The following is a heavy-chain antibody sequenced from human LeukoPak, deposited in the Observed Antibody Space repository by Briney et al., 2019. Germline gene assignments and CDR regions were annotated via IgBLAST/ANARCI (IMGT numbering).Heavy chain of an antibody. D-gene: IGHD3-10*01. CDR1: GFTITNNW. CDR3: ATVFKGSSLQDY. CDR2: IKMDERSA. J-gene: IGHJ4*02. V-gene: IGHV3-74*03. Sequence: GGSLRLSCTVSGFTITNNWMYWVRQAPGRGLVWVSRIKMDERSAVYADSVKGRFIISRDNAENTVYLQMNSLRADDTAVYYCATVFKGSSLQDYWGQGTLVTVSS.